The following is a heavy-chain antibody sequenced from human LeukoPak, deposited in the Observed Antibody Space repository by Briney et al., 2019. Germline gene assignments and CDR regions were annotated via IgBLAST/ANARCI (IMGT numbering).Heavy chain of an antibody. Sequence: GGSLRLSCAASGFTFSSYGMHWVRQAPGKGLEWVSSISSSSSYIYYADSVKGRFTISRDNAKNSLYLQMNSLRAEDTAVYYCAREGSGSYMVYYYYYMDVWGKGTTVTISS. CDR3: AREGSGSYMVYYYYYMDV. J-gene: IGHJ6*03. V-gene: IGHV3-21*01. CDR1: GFTFSSYG. D-gene: IGHD3-10*01. CDR2: ISSSSSYI.